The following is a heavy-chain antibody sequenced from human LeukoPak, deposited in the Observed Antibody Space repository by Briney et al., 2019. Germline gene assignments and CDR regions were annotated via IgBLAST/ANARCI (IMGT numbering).Heavy chain of an antibody. D-gene: IGHD1-26*01. Sequence: SETLSLTCTVSGGSISSGGYYWSWIRQPPGKGLEWIGRIDTSGSTNYNPSLKSRVTMSVDASKNQFSLKLSSVTAADTAVYYCARAEWELTPFDYWGQGTLVTVSS. J-gene: IGHJ4*02. CDR3: ARAEWELTPFDY. CDR1: GGSISSGGYY. V-gene: IGHV4-61*08. CDR2: IDTSGST.